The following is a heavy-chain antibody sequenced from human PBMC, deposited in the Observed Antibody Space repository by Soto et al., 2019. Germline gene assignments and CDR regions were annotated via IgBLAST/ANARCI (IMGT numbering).Heavy chain of an antibody. J-gene: IGHJ4*02. CDR2: IWYDGSNK. Sequence: QVQLVESGGGVVQPGRSLRLSCAASGFTFSSYGMHWVRQAPGKGLEWVAVIWYDGSNKYYADSVKGRFTISRDNSTNTLYLHMNILRAEDTAVYYCARDGYCSGGSCYSVPVFDYWGQGTLVTVCS. V-gene: IGHV3-33*01. CDR3: ARDGYCSGGSCYSVPVFDY. D-gene: IGHD2-15*01. CDR1: GFTFSSYG.